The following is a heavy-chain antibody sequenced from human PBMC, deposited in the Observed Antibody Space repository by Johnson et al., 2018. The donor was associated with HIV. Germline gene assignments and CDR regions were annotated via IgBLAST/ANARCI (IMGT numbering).Heavy chain of an antibody. CDR2: ISGSGGST. CDR3: TTDLVYYDILTGYFVTMHADAFDI. Sequence: VQLVESGGGLVQPGGSLRLSCAASGFPFSSFAMSWVRQAPGQGLEWVSSISGSGGSTYYAASVQGRLTTSRATSKNTLYVQMNSRKTGGTAVYYCTTDLVYYDILTGYFVTMHADAFDIWGQGTMVTVSS. V-gene: IGHV3-23*04. J-gene: IGHJ3*02. CDR1: GFPFSSFA. D-gene: IGHD3-9*01.